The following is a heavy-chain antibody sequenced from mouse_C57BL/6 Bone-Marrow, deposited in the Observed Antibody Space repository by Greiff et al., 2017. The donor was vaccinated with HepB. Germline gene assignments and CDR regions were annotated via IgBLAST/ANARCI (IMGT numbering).Heavy chain of an antibody. J-gene: IGHJ1*03. CDR2: IDPANGNT. CDR1: GFNIKNTY. Sequence: EVQLVESVAELVRPGASVKLSCTASGFNIKNTYMHWVKQRPEQGLEWIGRIDPANGNTKYAPKFQGKATITADTSSNTAYLQLSSLTSEDTAIYYCARMGYYGSRGYWYFDVWGTGTTVTVSS. CDR3: ARMGYYGSRGYWYFDV. D-gene: IGHD1-1*01. V-gene: IGHV14-3*01.